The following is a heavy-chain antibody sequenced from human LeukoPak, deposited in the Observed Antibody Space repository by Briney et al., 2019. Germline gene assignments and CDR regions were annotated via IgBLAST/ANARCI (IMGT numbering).Heavy chain of an antibody. J-gene: IGHJ3*02. D-gene: IGHD5-24*01. CDR1: GFTFSSYA. CDR2: ISDSGENT. V-gene: IGHV3-23*01. Sequence: GGSLRLSCAASGFTFSSYAMIWVRKAPGKGLEWVSTISDSGENTYYADSVKGRFTISRDNSKNTLHLQVNSLRAEDTAAYYCAKCQVGYNPRAFDMWGQGTVVTVSS. CDR3: AKCQVGYNPRAFDM.